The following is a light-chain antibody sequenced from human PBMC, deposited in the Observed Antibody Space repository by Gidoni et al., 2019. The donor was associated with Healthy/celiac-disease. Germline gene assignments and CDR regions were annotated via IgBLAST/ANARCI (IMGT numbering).Light chain of an antibody. CDR1: QSISSY. V-gene: IGKV1-39*01. J-gene: IGKJ4*01. Sequence: DIQITQSPSSLSASVGDRVTITCRESQSISSYFNWYQQKPGKAPKLLIYAASSLQSGVPSRFSGSGSGTDFTLTISSLQPEDFATYYCQQSYSTLTCGGGTKVEIK. CDR2: AAS. CDR3: QQSYSTLT.